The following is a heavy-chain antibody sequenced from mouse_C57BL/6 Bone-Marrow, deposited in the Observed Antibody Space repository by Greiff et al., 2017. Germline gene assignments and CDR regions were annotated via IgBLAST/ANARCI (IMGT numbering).Heavy chain of an antibody. V-gene: IGHV5-12*01. CDR2: ISNGGGST. D-gene: IGHD1-1*01. CDR1: GFTFSDYY. J-gene: IGHJ1*03. CDR3: ARGDYYGSSSCWYFDV. Sequence: EVHLVESGGGLVQPGGSLKLSCAASGFTFSDYYMYWVRQTPEKRLEWVAYISNGGGSTYYPDTVKGRFTISRDNAKNTLYLQMSRLKSEDTAMYYCARGDYYGSSSCWYFDVWGTGTTVTVSS.